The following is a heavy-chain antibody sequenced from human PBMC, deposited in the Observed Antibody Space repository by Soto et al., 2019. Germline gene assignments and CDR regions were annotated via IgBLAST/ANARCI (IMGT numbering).Heavy chain of an antibody. CDR1: GGSMSSSSTYY. V-gene: IGHV4-39*07. Sequence: SETLSLTCTVFGGSMSSSSTYYWGWMRQPPGKGLEWIASFFIGGNTYYNPSLKSRVTISVDTSKNQFSLKLSSVTAADTAVYYCAREPLTWGQGTLVTVSS. CDR3: AREPLT. CDR2: FFIGGNT. J-gene: IGHJ4*02.